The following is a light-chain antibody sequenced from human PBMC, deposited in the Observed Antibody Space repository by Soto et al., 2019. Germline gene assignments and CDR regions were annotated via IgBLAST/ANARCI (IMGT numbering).Light chain of an antibody. CDR2: DVT. V-gene: IGLV2-14*03. Sequence: QSVLTQPASVSGFPGQSITISCTGTSSDVGAYNYVSWYQQYAAKAPKLIISDVTNRPSGVSNRFSGSKSGNTASLTISGLQAEDEADYYCSSYTTSSTLIFGGGTKLTVL. J-gene: IGLJ2*01. CDR3: SSYTTSSTLI. CDR1: SSDVGAYNY.